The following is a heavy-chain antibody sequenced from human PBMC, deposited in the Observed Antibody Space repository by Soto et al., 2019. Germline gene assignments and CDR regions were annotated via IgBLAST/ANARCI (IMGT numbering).Heavy chain of an antibody. V-gene: IGHV3-30*18. CDR1: GFTFSSYG. Sequence: GGSLRLSCAASGFTFSSYGMHWVRQAPGKGLEWVAVISYDGSNKYYADSVKGRFTISRDNSKNTLYLQMNSLRAEDTAVYYCAKDVKLRSLELSHEPGDYYYYGMDVWGQGTTVTVSS. J-gene: IGHJ6*02. CDR2: ISYDGSNK. D-gene: IGHD3-3*01. CDR3: AKDVKLRSLELSHEPGDYYYYGMDV.